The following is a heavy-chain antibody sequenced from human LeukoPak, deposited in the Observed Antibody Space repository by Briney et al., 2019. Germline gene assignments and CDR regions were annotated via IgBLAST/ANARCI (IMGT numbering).Heavy chain of an antibody. V-gene: IGHV3-21*01. J-gene: IGHJ4*02. CDR3: ARGSSAQKGLYYFDY. D-gene: IGHD6-19*01. CDR1: GFTSSSSS. CDR2: ISSRSDYI. Sequence: GGSLRLSCAASGFTSSSSSMSWVRQAPGKGLEWVSCISSRSDYIYYADSVKGRFTISSDNAKNSLYLQMNSLRAEDTAVYYCARGSSAQKGLYYFDYWGQGTLVTVSS.